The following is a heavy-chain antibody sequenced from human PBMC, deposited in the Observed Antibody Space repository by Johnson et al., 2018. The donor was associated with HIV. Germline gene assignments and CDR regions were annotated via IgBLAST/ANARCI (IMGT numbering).Heavy chain of an antibody. CDR3: AKVSRYDAFDI. CDR2: ISYDGSNK. V-gene: IGHV3-30*18. J-gene: IGHJ3*02. D-gene: IGHD3-16*02. CDR1: RFTFSSYV. Sequence: QVHLVESGGGVVQPGRSLRLSCAASRFTFSSYVMHWVRQAPGKGLEWVAVISYDGSNKYYADSVKGRFTISRDNSKNTLYLQMNSLRAEDTAVYYCAKVSRYDAFDIWGQGTMVTVSS.